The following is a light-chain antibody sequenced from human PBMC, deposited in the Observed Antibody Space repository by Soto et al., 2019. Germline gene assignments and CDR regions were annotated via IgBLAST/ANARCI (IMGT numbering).Light chain of an antibody. Sequence: EIVMTQSPATLSVSPGETTRLSCRASQSINSDVAWYQQKVGQTPRLLIHGASTRATGIAARFSGSGSGTEFTLTISSLEPEDFAVYYCQHRYNWLITFGQGTRLEIK. CDR2: GAS. CDR1: QSINSD. J-gene: IGKJ5*01. V-gene: IGKV3D-15*01. CDR3: QHRYNWLIT.